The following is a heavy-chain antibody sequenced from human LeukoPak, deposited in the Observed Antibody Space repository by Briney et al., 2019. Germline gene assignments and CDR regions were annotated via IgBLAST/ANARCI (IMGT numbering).Heavy chain of an antibody. V-gene: IGHV4-4*02. J-gene: IGHJ4*02. CDR2: VHLNGNT. D-gene: IGHD6-25*01. Sequence: PSETLSLTCGVSGGSVTSTNWWTWIRQPPGKGLEWIGEVHLNGNTNYNPSLYGRVTMSVDKSENHVSPKLTSLTAADTAVYYCAREGGPYRPLDYSGQGTLVTVTS. CDR3: AREGGPYRPLDY. CDR1: GGSVTSTNW.